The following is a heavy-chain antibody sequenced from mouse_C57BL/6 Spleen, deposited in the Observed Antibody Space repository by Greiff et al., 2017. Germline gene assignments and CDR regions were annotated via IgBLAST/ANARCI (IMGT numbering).Heavy chain of an antibody. D-gene: IGHD1-1*02. CDR2: ISDGGSYT. Sequence: EVKLVESGGGLVKPGGSLKLSCAASGFTFSSYAMSWVRQTPEKRLEWVATISDGGSYTYYPDNVKGRFTISRDNAKNNLYLQMSHLKSEDTAMYYCAREEGGTGARFAYWGQGTLVTVSA. CDR3: AREEGGTGARFAY. J-gene: IGHJ3*01. V-gene: IGHV5-4*01. CDR1: GFTFSSYA.